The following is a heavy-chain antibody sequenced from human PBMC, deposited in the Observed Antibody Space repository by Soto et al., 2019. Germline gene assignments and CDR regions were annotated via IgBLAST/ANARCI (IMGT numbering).Heavy chain of an antibody. J-gene: IGHJ3*01. CDR2: ISGGGGST. CDR1: GFTFTTTA. CDR3: AKAGCVQDLDALAV. D-gene: IGHD6-6*01. V-gene: IGHV3-23*01. Sequence: GGSLRLSCAASGFTFTTTAMTWVRQAPGKGLEWVSSISGGGGSTYYADSVQGRFTISRDNSRNTLYLQMNALRVEDTALYYCAKAGCVQDLDALAVGGQGTLV.